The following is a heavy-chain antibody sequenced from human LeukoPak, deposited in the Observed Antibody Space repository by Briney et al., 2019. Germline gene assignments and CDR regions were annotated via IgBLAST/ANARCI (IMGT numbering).Heavy chain of an antibody. D-gene: IGHD3-16*02. V-gene: IGHV3-23*01. CDR1: GFTFSTFA. J-gene: IGHJ4*02. Sequence: GGSLRLSCAASGFTFSTFAMIWVRQPPGKGLEWVSSIFPSGGEIHYADSVKGRFTISRDNSKNTLHLQMNSLRAEDTAVYYCAKDRQPRPVWGSYHSPLDSWGQGALVTVSS. CDR3: AKDRQPRPVWGSYHSPLDS. CDR2: IFPSGGEI.